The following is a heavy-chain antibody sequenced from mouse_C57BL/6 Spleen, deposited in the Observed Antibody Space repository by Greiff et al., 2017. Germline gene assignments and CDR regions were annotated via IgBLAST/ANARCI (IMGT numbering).Heavy chain of an antibody. CDR1: GYTFTDYN. CDR2: INPNNGGT. D-gene: IGHD2-2*01. V-gene: IGHV1-22*01. CDR3: ASAEGLYAMGY. J-gene: IGHJ4*01. Sequence: VQLQESGPELVKPGASVKMSCKASGYTFTDYNMHWVKQSDGKSLEWIGYINPNNGGTSYNQKFKGKATLTVNKSSSTAYMELRRLTSEDSAVYYCASAEGLYAMGYRGQGTSVTVS.